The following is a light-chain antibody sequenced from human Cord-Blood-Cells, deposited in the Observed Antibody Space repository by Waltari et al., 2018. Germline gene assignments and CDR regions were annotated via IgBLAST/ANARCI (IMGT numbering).Light chain of an antibody. J-gene: IGLJ3*02. CDR1: SSDVGRYNL. V-gene: IGLV2-23*01. Sequence: QSALTQPASVSGSPGQSITISCTGTSSDVGRYNLVPWYQQHPGKAPKLMIYEGSKRPSGVSNRFSGSKSGNTASLTISGLQAEDEADYYCCSYAGSSNWVFGGGTKLTVL. CDR2: EGS. CDR3: CSYAGSSNWV.